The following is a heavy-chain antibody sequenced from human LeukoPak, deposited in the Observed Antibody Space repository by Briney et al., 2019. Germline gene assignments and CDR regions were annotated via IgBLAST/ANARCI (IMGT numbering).Heavy chain of an antibody. V-gene: IGHV3-74*01. Sequence: GGSLRLSCAASGFTFSNYWMHWVRQAPGKGLVWVSRINSDGSDTRYADSVKGRFIVSRDNAKNTVYLQMNSLTVEDTALYYCATLGSCYDGSCERIDYWGQGTLVTVSS. CDR3: ATLGSCYDGSCERIDY. CDR1: GFTFSNYW. CDR2: INSDGSDT. J-gene: IGHJ4*02. D-gene: IGHD3-10*01.